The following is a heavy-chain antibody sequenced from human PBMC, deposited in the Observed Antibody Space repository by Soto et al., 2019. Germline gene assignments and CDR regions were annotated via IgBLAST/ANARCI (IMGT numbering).Heavy chain of an antibody. V-gene: IGHV5-51*04. CDR1: GYNFADYL. CDR3: ARGGVSTRTFDY. D-gene: IGHD3-10*01. Sequence: GASMKISCEGSGYNFADYLIAWVRQMHGKGLKLLVIIYPGDADTTYRPSIQGHVTISADKPMSSTYLHWSRPRASDSYMYYCARGGVSTRTFDYWGQGTPVTVSS. J-gene: IGHJ4*02. CDR2: IYPGDADT.